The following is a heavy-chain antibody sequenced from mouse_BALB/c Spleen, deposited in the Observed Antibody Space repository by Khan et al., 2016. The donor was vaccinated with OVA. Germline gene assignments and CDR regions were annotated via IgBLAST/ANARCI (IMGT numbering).Heavy chain of an antibody. Sequence: VQLQQSGAEVVKPGASVKLSCSASDFNIRDTYIHWVKQSPEQGLEWIGRIDPPNDDSKYGPKFQDKATLTADTSSTTAYLQLSSLTSEDTAVYYCATRYGNPFAYWGQGTLVSVSA. CDR1: DFNIRDTY. V-gene: IGHV14-3*02. CDR2: IDPPNDDS. CDR3: ATRYGNPFAY. J-gene: IGHJ3*01. D-gene: IGHD2-1*01.